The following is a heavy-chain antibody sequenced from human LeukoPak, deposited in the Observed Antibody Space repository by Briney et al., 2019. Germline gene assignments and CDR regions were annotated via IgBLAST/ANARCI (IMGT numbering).Heavy chain of an antibody. CDR2: IHPEGNEK. Sequence: GGSLRLSCAASGFTFSKFWMSWVRQAPGGGLAWVANIHPEGNEKYHVESVKGRFTISRDNAKNSLFLQMNGLRVEDTAVYYCARGDDFSGDHWGQGTLVTVSS. D-gene: IGHD1-1*01. CDR1: GFTFSKFW. V-gene: IGHV3-7*04. J-gene: IGHJ4*02. CDR3: ARGDDFSGDH.